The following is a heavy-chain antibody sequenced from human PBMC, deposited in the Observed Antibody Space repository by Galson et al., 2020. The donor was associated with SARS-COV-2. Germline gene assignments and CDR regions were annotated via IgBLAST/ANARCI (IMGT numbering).Heavy chain of an antibody. CDR2: IKGDGSRD. V-gene: IGHV3-74*03. D-gene: IGHD2-21*01. Sequence: GGSLRLSCAASGFTFSSYWMVWVRQAPGKGLEWVSRIKGDGSRDTYADSVKGRFTISRDNANNTLYLRMNSLRAEDTALYYCAREVAMNAHCVDYWGQGTLVTVSS. CDR3: AREVAMNAHCVDY. J-gene: IGHJ4*02. CDR1: GFTFSSYW.